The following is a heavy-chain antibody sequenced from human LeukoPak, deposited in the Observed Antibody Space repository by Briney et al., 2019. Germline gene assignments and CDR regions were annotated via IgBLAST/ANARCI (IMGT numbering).Heavy chain of an antibody. CDR1: GFTFSSYA. V-gene: IGHV3-30*14. CDR2: ISYDGSNK. J-gene: IGHJ4*02. CDR3: ARGGWKGLYFDY. D-gene: IGHD1-1*01. Sequence: GGSLRLSCAASGFTFSSYAMHWVRQAPGKGLEWVVVISYDGSNKYYADSVKGRFTISRDNSKNTLYLQMNSLRAEDTAVYYCARGGWKGLYFDYWGQGTLVTVSS.